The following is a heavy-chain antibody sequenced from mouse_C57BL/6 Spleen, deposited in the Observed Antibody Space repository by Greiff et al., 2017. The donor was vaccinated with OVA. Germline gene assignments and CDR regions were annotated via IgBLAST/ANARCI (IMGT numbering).Heavy chain of an antibody. V-gene: IGHV5-15*01. Sequence: EVQLVESGGGLVQPGGSLKLSCAASGFTFSDYGMAWVRQAPRKGPEWVAFISNLAYSIYYADTVTGRFTISRENAKNTLYLEMSSLRSEDTAMYYCARLGDDGYYRFAYWGQGTLVTVSA. CDR3: ARLGDDGYYRFAY. CDR2: ISNLAYSI. J-gene: IGHJ3*01. CDR1: GFTFSDYG. D-gene: IGHD2-3*01.